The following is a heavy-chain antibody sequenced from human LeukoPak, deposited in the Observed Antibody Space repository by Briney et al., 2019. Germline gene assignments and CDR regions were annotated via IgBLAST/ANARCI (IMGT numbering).Heavy chain of an antibody. V-gene: IGHV4-59*01. CDR2: AYYNGRA. CDR1: GGSITSNH. D-gene: IGHD5/OR15-5a*01. Sequence: SETLSLTCTVSGGSITSNHWSWIRQPPGKGLEWIGYAYYNGRANYNPSLKSRLTISVDTSKNQFSLNLSSVTAADTAVYYCAREVSPSDHYYYYGVDVWGRGTTVTVSS. J-gene: IGHJ6*02. CDR3: AREVSPSDHYYYYGVDV.